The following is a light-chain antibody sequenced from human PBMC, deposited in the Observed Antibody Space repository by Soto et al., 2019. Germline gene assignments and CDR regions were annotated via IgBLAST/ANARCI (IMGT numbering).Light chain of an antibody. Sequence: EVVLTHSPGTLSLSPGERATLSCRVSQSISSTYLTWYQQKPGQAPRLLIYGASNRATGVPDRFSASGSGTDFTLSINRLEPEDFAVYYCQLLETFGQGTKVDIK. J-gene: IGKJ1*01. CDR2: GAS. CDR1: QSISSTY. CDR3: QLLET. V-gene: IGKV3-20*01.